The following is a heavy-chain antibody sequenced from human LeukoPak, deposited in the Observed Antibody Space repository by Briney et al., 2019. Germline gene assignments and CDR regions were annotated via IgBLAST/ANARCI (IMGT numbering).Heavy chain of an antibody. J-gene: IGHJ6*03. V-gene: IGHV4-59*01. Sequence: SETLSLTCSVSGSSMSSYYWSWIRQPPGKGLEWIGYIYYSGSTNYNPSLKSRVTISVDTSKNQFSLKLSSVTAADTAVYYCARDMGYSGYDRYMDVWGKGTTVTISS. CDR1: GSSMSSYY. D-gene: IGHD5-12*01. CDR3: ARDMGYSGYDRYMDV. CDR2: IYYSGST.